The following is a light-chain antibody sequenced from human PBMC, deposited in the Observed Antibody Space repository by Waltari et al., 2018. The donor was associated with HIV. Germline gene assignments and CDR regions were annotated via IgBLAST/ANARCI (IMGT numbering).Light chain of an antibody. CDR1: SSDIGGSNY. V-gene: IGLV2-8*01. Sequence: QSALTQPPSASGSPGQSVTMSCTGTSSDIGGSNYVSWYQQHPGKAPQLIMTEVTKRPSGVPDRFSGSKSGNTASLTVSGLQAEDEAHYYCSSYAPTNKFYVLFGGGTTLTVL. CDR3: SSYAPTNKFYVL. J-gene: IGLJ2*01. CDR2: EVT.